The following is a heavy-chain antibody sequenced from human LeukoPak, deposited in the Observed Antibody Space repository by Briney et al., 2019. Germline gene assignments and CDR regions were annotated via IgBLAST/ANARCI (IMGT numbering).Heavy chain of an antibody. J-gene: IGHJ5*02. D-gene: IGHD3-3*01. Sequence: SETLSLTCTVSGGSISSGSYYWSWIRQPAGKGLEWIGRIYTSGSTNYNPSLKSRVTISVDTSKNQFSLKLSSVTAADTAVYYCARANPYYDFWSGYERYNWFDPWGQGTLVTVPS. CDR3: ARANPYYDFWSGYERYNWFDP. CDR1: GGSISSGSYY. V-gene: IGHV4-61*02. CDR2: IYTSGST.